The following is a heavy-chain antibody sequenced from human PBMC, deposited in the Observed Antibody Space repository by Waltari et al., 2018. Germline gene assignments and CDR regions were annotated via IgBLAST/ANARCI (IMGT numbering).Heavy chain of an antibody. CDR3: ARGIVVPATLKPKGGMDV. CDR1: GDSVSSTTAA. J-gene: IGHJ6*02. Sequence: QVQLQQSGPGLVKPSQTLSLTCAISGDSVSSTTAAWNWIRPSPSRGLEWLGRTYYRSKWYNDYAVSVKSRITINPDTSKNQFSLQLNSVTPEDPAVYYCARGIVVPATLKPKGGMDVWGQGTTVTVSS. V-gene: IGHV6-1*01. D-gene: IGHD2-2*01. CDR2: TYYRSKWYN.